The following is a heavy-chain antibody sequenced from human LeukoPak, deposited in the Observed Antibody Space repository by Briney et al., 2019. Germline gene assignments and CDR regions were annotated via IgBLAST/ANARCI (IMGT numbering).Heavy chain of an antibody. CDR3: TRGYRHGEGF. CDR1: GGSISSDY. V-gene: IGHV4-59*08. D-gene: IGHD5-18*01. Sequence: SETLFLTCTVSGGSISSDYWSWIRQPPGKGLEWIGYNHYSGINNCNPSLKSRVTISVDTSKKQFSLKLSSVTAADTAVYYCTRGYRHGEGFWGQGTLVTVSS. CDR2: NHYSGIN. J-gene: IGHJ4*02.